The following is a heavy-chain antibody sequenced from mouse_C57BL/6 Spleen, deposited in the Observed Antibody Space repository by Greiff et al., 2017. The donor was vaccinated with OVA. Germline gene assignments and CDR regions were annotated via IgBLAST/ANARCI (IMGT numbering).Heavy chain of an antibody. D-gene: IGHD2-1*01. CDR1: GFTFSSYA. CDR2: ISDGGSYT. V-gene: IGHV5-4*01. CDR3: ARDRGRNYKAMDY. J-gene: IGHJ4*01. Sequence: EVQRVESGGGLVKPGGSLKLSCAASGFTFSSYAMSWVRQTPEKRLEWVATISDGGSYTYYPDNVKGRFTISRDNAKNNLYLQMSHLKSEDTAMYYCARDRGRNYKAMDYWGQGTSVTVSS.